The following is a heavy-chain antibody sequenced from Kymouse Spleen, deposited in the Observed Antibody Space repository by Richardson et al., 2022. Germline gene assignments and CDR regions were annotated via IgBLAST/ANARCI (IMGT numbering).Heavy chain of an antibody. CDR2: IYYSGST. V-gene: IGHV4-39*01. J-gene: IGHJ4*02. Sequence: QLQLQESGPGLVKPSETLSLTCTVSGGSISSSSYYWGWIRQPPGKGLEWIGSIYYSGSTYYNPSLKSRVTISVDTSKNQFSLKLSSVTAADTAVYYCARDCSSTSCPDWGQGTLVTVSS. CDR1: GGSISSSSYY. CDR3: ARDCSSTSCPD. D-gene: IGHD2-2*02.